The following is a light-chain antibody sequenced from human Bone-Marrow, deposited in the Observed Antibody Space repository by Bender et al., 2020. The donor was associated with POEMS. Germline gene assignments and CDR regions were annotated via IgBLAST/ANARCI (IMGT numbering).Light chain of an antibody. CDR3: QVWDTSLNLLL. Sequence: SYVLTQPPAVSVAPRQTARITCGATNIARKSVHWLQQKPGQAPVLVVYDDSERPSGISERFSGSNLGNTATLTISRVEAGDEADYYCQVWDTSLNLLLFGGGTKLTVL. J-gene: IGLJ2*01. CDR1: NIARKS. V-gene: IGLV3-21*02. CDR2: DDS.